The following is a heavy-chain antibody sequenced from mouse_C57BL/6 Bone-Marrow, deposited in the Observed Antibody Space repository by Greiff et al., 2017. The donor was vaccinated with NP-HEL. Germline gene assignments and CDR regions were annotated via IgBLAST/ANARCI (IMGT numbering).Heavy chain of an antibody. V-gene: IGHV5-12*01. CDR2: ISNGGGST. D-gene: IGHD2-2*01. Sequence: EVHLVESGGGLVQPGGSLKLSCAASGFTFSDYYMYWVRQTPEKRLEWVAYISNGGGSTYYPDTVKGRFTISRDNAKNTLYLQMSRLKSEDTAMYYCARRGWLRHAMDYWGQGTSVTVSS. CDR1: GFTFSDYY. J-gene: IGHJ4*01. CDR3: ARRGWLRHAMDY.